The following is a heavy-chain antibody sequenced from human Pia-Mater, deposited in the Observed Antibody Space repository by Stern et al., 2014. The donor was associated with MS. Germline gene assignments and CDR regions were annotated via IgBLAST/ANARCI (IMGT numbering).Heavy chain of an antibody. J-gene: IGHJ5*02. V-gene: IGHV4-4*02. CDR3: AREPLGDT. D-gene: IGHD3-16*01. CDR2: SYHTGSS. Sequence: QVQLQESGPGLVKPSGTLSLTCAVSGGSISSSNWWSWVRQPPGQGLEWIGESYHTGSSTYNPSLKSRVPISIDESKNQFSLNLSSVTAADTAVYYCAREPLGDTWGQGTLVTVSS. CDR1: GGSISSSNW.